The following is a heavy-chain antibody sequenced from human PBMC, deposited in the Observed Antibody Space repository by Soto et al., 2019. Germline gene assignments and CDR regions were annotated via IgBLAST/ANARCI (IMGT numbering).Heavy chain of an antibody. J-gene: IGHJ4*02. Sequence: SETLSLTCTVSAGSTSSSSYHWCWIRQHPGKGLEWIGSIYYRGNAYYNPSLQTRVTITLDNYRSQFSLKLNSVTAADSSVYFCASLFSLATITWFFNFWVPGALVTV. CDR1: AGSTSSSSYH. D-gene: IGHD3-22*01. V-gene: IGHV4-39*01. CDR2: IYYRGNA. CDR3: ASLFSLATITWFFNF.